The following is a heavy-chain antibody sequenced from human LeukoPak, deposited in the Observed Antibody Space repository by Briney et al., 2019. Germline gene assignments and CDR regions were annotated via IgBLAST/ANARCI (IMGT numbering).Heavy chain of an antibody. CDR2: ISGSGGST. D-gene: IGHD6-19*01. V-gene: IGHV3-23*01. CDR1: GFTFSSYA. Sequence: GGSLRLSCAASGFTFSSYAMSWVRQAPGKGLEWVSAISGSGGSTYYADSVKGRFTISRDNSKNTLYLQMNSLRAEDTAVYYCAKDEGSRDSSGSDYWGQGTLVTVSS. CDR3: AKDEGSRDSSGSDY. J-gene: IGHJ4*02.